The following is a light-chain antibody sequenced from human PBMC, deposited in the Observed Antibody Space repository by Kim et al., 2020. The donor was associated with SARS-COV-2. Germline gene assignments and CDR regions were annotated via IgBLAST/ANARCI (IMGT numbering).Light chain of an antibody. CDR2: RNN. CDR1: SSNIGSNY. J-gene: IGLJ1*01. Sequence: ELTQPPSASGTPGQRVTISCSGSSSNIGSNYVYWYQQLPGTAPKLLIYRNNQRPSGVPDRFSGSKSGTSASLAISGLRSEDEADYYCAAWDDSLSGFYVFGTGTKVTVL. V-gene: IGLV1-47*01. CDR3: AAWDDSLSGFYV.